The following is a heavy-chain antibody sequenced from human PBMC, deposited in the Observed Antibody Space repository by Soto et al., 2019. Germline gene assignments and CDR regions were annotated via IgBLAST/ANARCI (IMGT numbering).Heavy chain of an antibody. J-gene: IGHJ6*02. CDR2: IYYSGST. D-gene: IGHD6-19*01. V-gene: IGHV4-39*01. CDR1: GGSISSSSYY. Sequence: SETLSITCTVSGGSISSSSYYWGWIRQPPGKGLERIGSIYYSGSTYYNPSLKSRVTISVDTSKNQFSLKLSSVTAADTAVYYCARLSSGVLQNKVYYYYGMDVWGQGTTVT. CDR3: ARLSSGVLQNKVYYYYGMDV.